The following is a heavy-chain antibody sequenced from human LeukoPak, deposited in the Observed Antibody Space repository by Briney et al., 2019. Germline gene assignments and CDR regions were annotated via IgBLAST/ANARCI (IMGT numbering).Heavy chain of an antibody. J-gene: IGHJ2*01. CDR1: GYTFTSYG. V-gene: IGHV1-18*01. D-gene: IGHD5-24*01. CDR2: ISAYNGNT. Sequence: ASVKVSCKASGYTFTSYGISWVRQAPGQGLEWMGWISAYNGNTNYAQKLQGRVTMTTDTSTSTAYMELSSLRSEDTAVYYCARATGWLQPYWYFDLWGRGTLVTVSS. CDR3: ARATGWLQPYWYFDL.